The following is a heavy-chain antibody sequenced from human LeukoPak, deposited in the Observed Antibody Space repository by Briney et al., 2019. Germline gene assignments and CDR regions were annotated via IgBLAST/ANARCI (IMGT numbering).Heavy chain of an antibody. V-gene: IGHV1-18*01. D-gene: IGHD3-3*01. CDR2: IGAYNGNT. CDR3: ARDRLTIFGVVILPDY. Sequence: ASVKVSCKASGYTFTSYGISWVRQAPGQGLEWMGWIGAYNGNTNYAQKLKGRVTMTTDTSTSTAYMELRSLRSDDTAVYYCARDRLTIFGVVILPDYWGQGTLVTVSS. J-gene: IGHJ4*02. CDR1: GYTFTSYG.